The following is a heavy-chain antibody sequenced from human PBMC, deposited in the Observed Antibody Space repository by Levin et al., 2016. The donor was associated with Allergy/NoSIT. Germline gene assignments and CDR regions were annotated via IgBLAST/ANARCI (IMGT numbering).Heavy chain of an antibody. D-gene: IGHD4-23*01. Sequence: WIRQPPGKGLEWIGSIYYSGSTYYNPSLKSRVTISVDTSKNQFSLKLSSVTAADTAVYYCARHTVDGTYFDYWGQGTLVTVSS. V-gene: IGHV4-39*01. CDR3: ARHTVDGTYFDY. CDR2: IYYSGST. J-gene: IGHJ4*02.